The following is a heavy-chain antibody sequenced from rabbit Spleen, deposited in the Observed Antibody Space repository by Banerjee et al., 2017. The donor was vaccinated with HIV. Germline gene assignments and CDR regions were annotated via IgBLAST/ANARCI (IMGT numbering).Heavy chain of an antibody. CDR2: IAGSSSAFT. V-gene: IGHV1S40*01. Sequence: QSLEESGGGLVKPGASLTLTCKASGFSFNSGYDMCWVRQAPGKGLEWISCIAGSSSAFTYSATWAKGRFTISKTSSTTVTLQMTSLTVADTAIYFCARAVGGDYGLAAGLWGPGTLVTVS. D-gene: IGHD2-1*01. CDR1: GFSFNSGYD. J-gene: IGHJ4*01. CDR3: ARAVGGDYGLAAGL.